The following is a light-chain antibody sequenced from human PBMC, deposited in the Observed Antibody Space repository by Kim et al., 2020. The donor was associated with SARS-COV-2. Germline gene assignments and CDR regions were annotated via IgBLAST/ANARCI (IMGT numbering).Light chain of an antibody. V-gene: IGKV3-20*01. J-gene: IGKJ3*01. CDR2: GAS. Sequence: PGEEPTRPRRARQSVCRSYLAQYQQKPGQAPRLRIYGASSRATCIPDRFSGSGSGTDFTLTISRLEPEDFAVYYCQQYGSSGFTFGPGTKVDIK. CDR3: QQYGSSGFT. CDR1: QSVCRSY.